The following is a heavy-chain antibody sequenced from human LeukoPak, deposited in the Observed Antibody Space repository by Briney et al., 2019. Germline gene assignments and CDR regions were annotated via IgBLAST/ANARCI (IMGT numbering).Heavy chain of an antibody. CDR2: INAYNGNT. J-gene: IGHJ4*02. V-gene: IGHV1-18*01. D-gene: IGHD1-26*01. CDR1: GYTFTYYV. Sequence: VASVKVSCKTSGYTFTYYVISWVRQAPGQGLEWMGWINAYNGNTNDAQKFQGRVTMTTDTSTSTAYMELRSLRSDDTAVYYCARGEKPYDYRGQGTLVSVSS. CDR3: ARGEKPYDY.